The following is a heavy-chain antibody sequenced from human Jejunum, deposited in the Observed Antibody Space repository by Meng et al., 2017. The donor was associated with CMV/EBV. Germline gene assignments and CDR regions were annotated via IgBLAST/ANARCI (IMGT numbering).Heavy chain of an antibody. CDR3: ARMPSNTIDY. CDR1: GGSLSSRAYY. CDR2: INHSGIA. V-gene: IGHV4-34*01. J-gene: IGHJ4*02. D-gene: IGHD2-2*01. Sequence: CSVDGGSLSSRAYYWSWIRQPPGKGLEWIGEINHSGIANYIPSLKSRVTMSMDTSKNQFSLKLRSVTAADTAIYFCARMPSNTIDYWGQGSLVTVSS.